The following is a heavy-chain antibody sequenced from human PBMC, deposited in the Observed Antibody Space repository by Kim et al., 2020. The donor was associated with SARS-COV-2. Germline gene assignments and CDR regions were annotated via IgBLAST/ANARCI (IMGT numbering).Heavy chain of an antibody. CDR2: I. J-gene: IGHJ4*02. CDR3: ASRSRTGTIDY. V-gene: IGHV3-21*01. Sequence: IYYADSVKGRFTISRDNAKNALYLQMNSLRAEDTAVYYCASRSRTGTIDYWGQGTLVTVSS.